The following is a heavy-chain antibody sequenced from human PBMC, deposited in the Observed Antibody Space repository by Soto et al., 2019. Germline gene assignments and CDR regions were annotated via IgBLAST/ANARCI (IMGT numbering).Heavy chain of an antibody. J-gene: IGHJ4*02. CDR2: IYPDDSDT. Sequence: PWESLKISCKAAGDSFTRYWSGWVRQIPGKGLEWMRLIYPDDSDTRYSPAFQGQFTISPDKSTNTVYLQWSGLKALDTAIYFCVRQDIVTNPVRGLSFDIWGQGALVTVS. V-gene: IGHV5-51*01. CDR1: GDSFTRYW. CDR3: VRQDIVTNPVRGLSFDI. D-gene: IGHD2-15*01.